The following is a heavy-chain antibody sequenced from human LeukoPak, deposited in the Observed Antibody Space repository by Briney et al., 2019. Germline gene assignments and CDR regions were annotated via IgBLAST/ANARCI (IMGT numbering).Heavy chain of an antibody. J-gene: IGHJ4*02. D-gene: IGHD3-10*01. Sequence: GGSLRLSCAASGFRFSTYWMTWVRQAPGKGLEWVANIKQDGSEKYYVDSVKGRFTVSRDNAKNSLYLQMNSLRAEDTAVYYCAKDSTYYYGSGSQINYWGQGTLVTVSS. CDR2: IKQDGSEK. CDR3: AKDSTYYYGSGSQINY. CDR1: GFRFSTYW. V-gene: IGHV3-7*03.